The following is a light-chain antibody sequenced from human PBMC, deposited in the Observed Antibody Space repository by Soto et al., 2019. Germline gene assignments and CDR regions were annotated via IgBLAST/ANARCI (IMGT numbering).Light chain of an antibody. CDR1: SSDVGGYDY. CDR2: DVN. CDR3: SSYPSSSTHV. J-gene: IGLJ1*01. V-gene: IGLV2-14*03. Sequence: QPVLTQPASVSGSPGQSIAISCTGTSSDVGGYDYVSWYQQLPGKAPKLMIYDVNNRPSGASNRFSGSKSGNTASLTISGLQAEDEADYYCSSYPSSSTHVFGTGTKLTVL.